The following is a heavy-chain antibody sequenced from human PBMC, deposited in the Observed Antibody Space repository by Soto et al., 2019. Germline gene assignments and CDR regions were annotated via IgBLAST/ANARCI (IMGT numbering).Heavy chain of an antibody. V-gene: IGHV3-11*01. CDR1: GFLFSHYY. J-gene: IGHJ5*02. CDR3: ATGDWSRTNNFDT. Sequence: NLLESGGGLVKPGGSLRLSCEASGFLFSHYYMSWIRQGPEKRLELVAYISSNSTAFYYADSVKGRFTISKDDVKKSVYLQMTSVTSDDTAIYYCATGDWSRTNNFDTWGQGTLVIVSA. D-gene: IGHD2-2*01. CDR2: ISSNSTAF.